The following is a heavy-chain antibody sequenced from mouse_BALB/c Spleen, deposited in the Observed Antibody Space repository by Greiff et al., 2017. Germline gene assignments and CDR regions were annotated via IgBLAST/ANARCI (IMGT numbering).Heavy chain of an antibody. CDR1: GFTFSSYT. V-gene: IGHV5-6-4*01. J-gene: IGHJ4*01. CDR2: ISSGGSYT. Sequence: EVHLVESGGGLVKPGGSLKLSCAASGFTFSSYTMSWVRQTPEKRLEWVATISSGGSYTYYPDSVKGRFTISRDNAKNTLYLQMSSLKSEDTAMYYCTREGGTVVATGAMDYWGQGTSVTVSS. D-gene: IGHD1-1*01. CDR3: TREGGTVVATGAMDY.